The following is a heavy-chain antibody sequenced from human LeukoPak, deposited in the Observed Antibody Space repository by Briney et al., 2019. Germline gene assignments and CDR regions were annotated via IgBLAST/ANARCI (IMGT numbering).Heavy chain of an antibody. Sequence: GGSQRLSCAASGFTFSSYAMSWVRQAPGKGLEWVSAISGSGGSTYYADSVKGRFTISRDNSKNTLYLQMNSLRAEDTAVYYCAKDPPYDYGDYGAFDIWGQGTMVTVSS. V-gene: IGHV3-23*01. J-gene: IGHJ3*02. D-gene: IGHD4-17*01. CDR1: GFTFSSYA. CDR3: AKDPPYDYGDYGAFDI. CDR2: ISGSGGST.